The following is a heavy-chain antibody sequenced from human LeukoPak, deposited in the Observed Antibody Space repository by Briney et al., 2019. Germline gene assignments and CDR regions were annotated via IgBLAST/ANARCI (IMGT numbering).Heavy chain of an antibody. CDR1: GFTFSSYA. CDR3: AKGGGDFWSGSDY. D-gene: IGHD3-3*01. V-gene: IGHV3-23*01. J-gene: IGHJ4*02. Sequence: GGSLRLSCAASGFTFSSYAMSWVRQAPGKGLEWVSAISGSGSSTYYADSVKGRFTISRDNSKNTLYLQMNSLRAEDTAVYYCAKGGGDFWSGSDYWGQGTLVTVSS. CDR2: ISGSGSST.